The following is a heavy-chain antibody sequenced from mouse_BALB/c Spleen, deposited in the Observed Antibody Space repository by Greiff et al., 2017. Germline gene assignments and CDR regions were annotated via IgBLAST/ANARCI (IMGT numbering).Heavy chain of an antibody. Sequence: QVQLKQSAAELARPGASVKMSCKASGYTFTSYTMHWVKQRPGQGLEWIGYINPSSGYTEYNQKFKDKTTLTADKSSSTAYMQLSSLTSEDSAVYYCAASLYGYDGYWGQGTTLTVSS. CDR1: GYTFTSYT. CDR3: AASLYGYDGY. J-gene: IGHJ2*01. D-gene: IGHD2-2*01. CDR2: INPSSGYT. V-gene: IGHV1-4*02.